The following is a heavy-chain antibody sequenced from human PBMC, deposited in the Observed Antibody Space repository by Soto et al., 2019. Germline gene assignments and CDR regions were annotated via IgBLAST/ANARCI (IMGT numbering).Heavy chain of an antibody. CDR2: IYYSGST. CDR3: GRLEEYYDILTGYYTRNPLYFQH. D-gene: IGHD3-9*01. CDR1: GGSISSYY. Sequence: SETLSLTCTVSGGSISSYYWSWIRQPPGKGLEWIGYIYYSGSTYYNPSLKSRVTISVDTSKNQFSLKLSSVTAADTAVYYCGRLEEYYDILTGYYTRNPLYFQHWGQGTLVTVSS. V-gene: IGHV4-59*08. J-gene: IGHJ1*01.